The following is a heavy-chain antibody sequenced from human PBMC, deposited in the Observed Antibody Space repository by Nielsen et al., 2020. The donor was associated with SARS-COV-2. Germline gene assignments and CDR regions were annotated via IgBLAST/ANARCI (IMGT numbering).Heavy chain of an antibody. D-gene: IGHD3-3*01. Sequence: GESLKISCAASGFTFSSYWMHWDRQAPGKGLVWVSRINSDGSSTSYADSVKGRFTISRDNAKNTLYLQMNSLRAEDTAVYYCARDPSPYYDFWSGLNWFDPWGQGTLVTVSS. CDR3: ARDPSPYYDFWSGLNWFDP. J-gene: IGHJ5*02. CDR2: INSDGSST. V-gene: IGHV3-74*01. CDR1: GFTFSSYW.